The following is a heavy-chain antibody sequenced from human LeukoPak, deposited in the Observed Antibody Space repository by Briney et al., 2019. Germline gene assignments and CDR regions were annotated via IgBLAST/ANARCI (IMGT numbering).Heavy chain of an antibody. J-gene: IGHJ6*02. CDR2: INPNSGGT. Sequence: ASVKVSCKASGYTFTGYYMHWVRQAPGQGLEWMGWINPNSGGTNYAQKFQGWVTMTRDTSISTAYMELSRLRSDDTAVYYCARDLIAARHRYYYYGMDVWGQGTTVTVSS. CDR3: ARDLIAARHRYYYYGMDV. V-gene: IGHV1-2*04. D-gene: IGHD6-6*01. CDR1: GYTFTGYY.